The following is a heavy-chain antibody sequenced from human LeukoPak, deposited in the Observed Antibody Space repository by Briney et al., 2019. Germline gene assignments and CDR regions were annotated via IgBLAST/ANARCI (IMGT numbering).Heavy chain of an antibody. J-gene: IGHJ4*02. CDR1: GFTLSDHY. V-gene: IGHV3-72*01. CDR2: IRNRANSYTT. D-gene: IGHD1-26*01. Sequence: GGSLRLSCAASGFTLSDHYMAWVPQAPGKRLEWVGHIRNRANSYTTVYAASVKGRFTISRDDSKNSLYLQMNSLQTEDTAVYYCADLGDTLWGQGTLVTVSS. CDR3: ADLGDTL.